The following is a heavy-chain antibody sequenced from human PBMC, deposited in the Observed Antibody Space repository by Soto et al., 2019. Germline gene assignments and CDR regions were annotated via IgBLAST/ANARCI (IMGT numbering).Heavy chain of an antibody. CDR2: ILHDGSAE. CDR1: GFTFTSYV. V-gene: IGHV3-30*03. CDR3: ARSRDGYSFYFYYGMDG. D-gene: IGHD4-4*01. Sequence: GGSLRLSCAASGFTFTSYVMHWVRQAPGKGLEWIALILHDGSAEYYADSVNGRFTISRDNSKNTLYLQMNSLRAEDTAVYYCARSRDGYSFYFYYGMDGWGQGTTVTVSS. J-gene: IGHJ6*02.